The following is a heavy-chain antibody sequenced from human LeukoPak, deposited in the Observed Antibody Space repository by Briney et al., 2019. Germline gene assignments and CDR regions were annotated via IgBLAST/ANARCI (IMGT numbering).Heavy chain of an antibody. CDR3: ARHETGPYFDY. D-gene: IGHD1-1*01. V-gene: IGHV5-51*01. CDR1: GYSFTTYW. J-gene: IGHJ4*02. CDR2: IYPGDSDT. Sequence: GESLKISCRGSGYSFTTYWIGWVRQMPGKGLECMGIIYPGDSDTRYSPSFQGQVTISADKSISTAYLQWSSLKASDTAMYYCARHETGPYFDYWGQGTLVTVSS.